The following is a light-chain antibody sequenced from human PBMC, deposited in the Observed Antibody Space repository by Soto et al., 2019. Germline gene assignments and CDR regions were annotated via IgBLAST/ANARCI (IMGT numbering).Light chain of an antibody. CDR3: QQYKNYSGT. CDR1: RGISSY. J-gene: IGKJ1*01. V-gene: IGKV1-9*01. CDR2: AAS. Sequence: IKLTQALSPLAASLGDGVTVSWQASRGISSYLAWYQQKPGKAPKLLIYAASSLQSGVPSRFSGSGSGTEFTLTISSLQPDDSATYYCQQYKNYSGTFGQGTKVDIK.